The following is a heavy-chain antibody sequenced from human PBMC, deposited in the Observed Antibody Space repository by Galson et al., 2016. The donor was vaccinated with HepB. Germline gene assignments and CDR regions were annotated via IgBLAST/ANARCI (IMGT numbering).Heavy chain of an antibody. CDR1: GGSISSVNNY. V-gene: IGHV3-7*03. CDR2: IKPDGSEK. Sequence: ETLSLTCTVSGGSISSVNNYWNWIRQPAGKGLEWVANIKPDGSEKYYVGSVEGRFTISRDNAKNSLYLQMNSLRAEDTAVYYCARDLIGGSDDRELDYWGQGTLVTVSS. D-gene: IGHD3-16*01. J-gene: IGHJ4*02. CDR3: ARDLIGGSDDRELDY.